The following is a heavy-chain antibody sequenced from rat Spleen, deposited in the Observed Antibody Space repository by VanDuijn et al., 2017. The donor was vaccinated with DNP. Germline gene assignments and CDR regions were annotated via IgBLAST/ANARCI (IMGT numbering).Heavy chain of an antibody. CDR2: ITYAGSS. V-gene: IGHV5S10*01. CDR1: GFTFINYD. J-gene: IGHJ2*01. CDR3: TTVFGNRFDY. Sequence: EVQLVESGGGLVQPGRSMKLSCAASGFTFINYDMAWVRQAPKKGLEWVATITYAGSSYYRDSVKGRFTISRDNAKSTLYLQMDSLRSEDAATYFCTTVFGNRFDYWGQGVMVTVSS. D-gene: IGHD4-3*01.